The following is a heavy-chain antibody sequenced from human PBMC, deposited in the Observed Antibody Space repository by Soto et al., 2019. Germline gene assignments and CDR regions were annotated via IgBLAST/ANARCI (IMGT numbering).Heavy chain of an antibody. V-gene: IGHV3-23*01. J-gene: IGHJ4*02. CDR2: LSGSGDTT. D-gene: IGHD5-12*01. CDR3: AKRRYNGYYSYYFDY. Sequence: EVQLLESGGGLVQPGGSLRLSCAASGFTFSTYAMSWVRQAPGKGLEWVSALSGSGDTTYYADSVKGRFTISRDNSKNTRYLQMNSLRADDTALYYCAKRRYNGYYSYYFDYWGQGTLVTVSS. CDR1: GFTFSTYA.